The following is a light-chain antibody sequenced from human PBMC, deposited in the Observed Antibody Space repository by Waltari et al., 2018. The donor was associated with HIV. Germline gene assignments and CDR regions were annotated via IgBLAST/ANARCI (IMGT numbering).Light chain of an antibody. CDR1: QSVSSF. Sequence: EIVLTQSPATLSLSPGERATLSCRASQSVSSFLAWYQQKPGQAPRLLIFDASNRAAGIPARFSGSGSGTDFTLTITRLQAEDVAVYHCQQYFRIPPTFGGGTKVQIK. V-gene: IGKV3-11*01. CDR3: QQYFRIPPT. J-gene: IGKJ4*01. CDR2: DAS.